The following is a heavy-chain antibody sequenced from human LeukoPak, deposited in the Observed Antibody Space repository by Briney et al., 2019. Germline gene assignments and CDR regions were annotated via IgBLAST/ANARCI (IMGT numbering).Heavy chain of an antibody. CDR2: ISAYNGNT. D-gene: IGHD6-19*01. CDR3: ARKEAVAGVFDY. Sequence: ASVTVSCKSSGYTFTSYGISWLRQAPGQGLEWVGFISAYNGNTNYVQKLQDRVTMTTDNSKSTAYMELRSLRSDDTAVYYCARKEAVAGVFDYWGQGTLVTVSS. J-gene: IGHJ4*02. CDR1: GYTFTSYG. V-gene: IGHV1-18*01.